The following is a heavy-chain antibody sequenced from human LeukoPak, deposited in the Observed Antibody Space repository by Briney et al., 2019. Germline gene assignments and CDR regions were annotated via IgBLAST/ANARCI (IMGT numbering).Heavy chain of an antibody. CDR1: GFTFSNYS. CDR3: ARDVDWAFDY. Sequence: GGSLRLSCAASGFTFSNYSINWVRQAPGKGLEWVSYIGRSKNTRYYADSVKGRFTISRDNAKNSLYLQMNSLRAEDTAVYYCARDVDWAFDYWGQGTLVTVSS. D-gene: IGHD3-9*01. CDR2: IGRSKNTR. V-gene: IGHV3-48*01. J-gene: IGHJ4*02.